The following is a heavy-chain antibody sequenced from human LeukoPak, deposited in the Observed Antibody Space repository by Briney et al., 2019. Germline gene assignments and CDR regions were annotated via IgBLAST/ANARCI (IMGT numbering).Heavy chain of an antibody. CDR2: IGTAGDT. CDR3: ARGAYYYDSSGQEDAFDI. J-gene: IGHJ3*02. CDR1: GFTFSSYD. V-gene: IGHV3-13*01. Sequence: GGSLRLSCAASGFTFSSYDMNWVRQATGKGLEWVSAIGTAGDTYYPGSVKGRFTISRENAKNSLYLQMNSLRAGDTAVYYCARGAYYYDSSGQEDAFDIWGQGTMVNVSS. D-gene: IGHD3-22*01.